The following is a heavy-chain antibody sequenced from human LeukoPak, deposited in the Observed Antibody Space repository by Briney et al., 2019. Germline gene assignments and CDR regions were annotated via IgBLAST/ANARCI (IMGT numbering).Heavy chain of an antibody. D-gene: IGHD6-13*01. V-gene: IGHV4-34*01. CDR1: GFTFGDYA. CDR2: INHSGST. CDR3: ARVPSRSGAAAGFY. Sequence: PGGSLRLSCTASGFTFGDYAMSWIRQPPGKGLEWIGEINHSGSTNYNPSLKSRVTISVDTSKNQFSLKLSSVTAADTAVYYCARVPSRSGAAAGFYWGQGTLVTVSS. J-gene: IGHJ4*02.